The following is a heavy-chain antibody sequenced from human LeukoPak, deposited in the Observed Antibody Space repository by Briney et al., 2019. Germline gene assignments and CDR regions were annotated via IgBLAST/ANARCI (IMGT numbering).Heavy chain of an antibody. J-gene: IGHJ5*02. V-gene: IGHV3-48*03. CDR3: ARSEYYGSGSRYNWFDP. CDR2: ISSSGSTI. CDR1: GFTFSSYE. D-gene: IGHD3-10*01. Sequence: PGGSLRLSCAASGFTFSSYEMNWVRQAPGKGLEWVSYISSSGSTIYYADSVKGRFTISRDNAKNSLYLQMNSLRAEDTAGYYCARSEYYGSGSRYNWFDPWGQGTLVTVSS.